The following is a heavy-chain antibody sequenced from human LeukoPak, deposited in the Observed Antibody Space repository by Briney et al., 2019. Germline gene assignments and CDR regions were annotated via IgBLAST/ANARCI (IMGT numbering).Heavy chain of an antibody. CDR3: ARVSRGNDWAFEG. Sequence: SETPSLTCTVSGGSISSYYWNWIRQPPGKGLEWIGYIYYSGSTNYHPSLKSRFTISVDTSKNQFSLRLSSEAAADTDGYYCARVSRGNDWAFEGWGQGTLVTVSP. D-gene: IGHD1-1*01. CDR2: IYYSGST. J-gene: IGHJ4*02. CDR1: GGSISSYY. V-gene: IGHV4-59*01.